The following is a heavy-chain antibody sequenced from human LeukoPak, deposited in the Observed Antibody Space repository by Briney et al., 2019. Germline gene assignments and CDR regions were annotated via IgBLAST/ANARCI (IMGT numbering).Heavy chain of an antibody. Sequence: PSETLSLTCTVSGGSISSSSYYWGWIRQPPGKGLEWIGSIYYSGSTYYNPSLKSRVTISVDTSKNQFSLKLSSVTAADTAVYYCARVSLFLEWLFWGQGTLVTVSS. V-gene: IGHV4-39*07. D-gene: IGHD3-3*01. CDR1: GGSISSSSYY. CDR2: IYYSGST. J-gene: IGHJ4*02. CDR3: ARVSLFLEWLF.